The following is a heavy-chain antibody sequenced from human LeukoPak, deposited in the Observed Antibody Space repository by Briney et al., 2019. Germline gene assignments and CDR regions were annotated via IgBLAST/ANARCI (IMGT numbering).Heavy chain of an antibody. J-gene: IGHJ5*02. V-gene: IGHV1-2*02. D-gene: IGHD3-10*01. CDR3: AILLRSGSYMASNWFDP. Sequence: GASVKVSCKASGYTFTGYYVYWVRQAPGQGLEWMGWINTNSGGTNYAQKFQGRVTMTRDTSISTAYMELSRLRSDDTAGYYCAILLRSGSYMASNWFDPWGQGTLVTVSS. CDR1: GYTFTGYY. CDR2: INTNSGGT.